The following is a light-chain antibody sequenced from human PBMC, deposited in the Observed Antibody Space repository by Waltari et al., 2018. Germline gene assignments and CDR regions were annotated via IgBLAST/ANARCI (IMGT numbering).Light chain of an antibody. CDR1: SSDVGGYNY. V-gene: IGLV2-14*03. J-gene: IGLJ7*01. CDR2: DVS. CDR3: SSYTSSSTLAV. Sequence: QSALTQPASVSGSPGQSITISCTGTSSDVGGYNYVSWYQQHPGKAPKLMIYDVSNRPSWVSNRCSGSKSCNTASLTISGLQAEDEADYYGSSYTSSSTLAVFGGGTQLTVL.